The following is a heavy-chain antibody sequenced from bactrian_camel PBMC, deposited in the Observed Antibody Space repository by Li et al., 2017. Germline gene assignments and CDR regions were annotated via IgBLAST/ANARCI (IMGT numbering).Heavy chain of an antibody. CDR1: GDTQNTAY. Sequence: HVQLVESGGGSVEAGGSLRLSCAYSGDTQNTAYMAWFRQFPGKDREGVAAIHRDGRTKYGDRVKGRFTISRDNAKNTLLLQMNKLKPEDTGIYYCAAELRPDYVLQVRNRLRPNGYNRWGRGTQVTVSS. D-gene: IGHD4*01. J-gene: IGHJ4*01. CDR3: AAELRPDYVLQVRNRLRPNGYNR. V-gene: IGHV3S53*01. CDR2: IHRDGRT.